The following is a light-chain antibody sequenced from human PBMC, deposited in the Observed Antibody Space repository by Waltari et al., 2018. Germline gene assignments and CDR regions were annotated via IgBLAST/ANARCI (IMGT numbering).Light chain of an antibody. CDR2: EVT. V-gene: IGLV2-23*02. CDR3: CSYTSIGPVL. CDR1: SSDVGANNF. Sequence: QSALTQPASVSGSPGQSIAIPCLATSSDVGANNFLSCYQQPPAAAPKLLIHEVTNRPSGVSTRFSGSKSGNTASLTISGLQAEDEADYYCCSYTSIGPVLIGGGTKVTVL. J-gene: IGLJ2*01.